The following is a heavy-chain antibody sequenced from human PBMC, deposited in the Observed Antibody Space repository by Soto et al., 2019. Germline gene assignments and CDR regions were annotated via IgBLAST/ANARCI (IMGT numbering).Heavy chain of an antibody. V-gene: IGHV4-31*03. J-gene: IGHJ4*02. CDR3: ATGDLTAGELFFGY. Sequence: QVQLQESGPGLVKPSQTLSLTCTVSGGSVTSGGYYCNWIRQHPGKGLEWIGYNHYTRSPFYNPSLKSRVVISVDTSKNQFSLKLSSVTAADTAVYYCATGDLTAGELFFGYWGQGTLVTVSP. CDR1: GGSVTSGGYY. D-gene: IGHD3-10*01. CDR2: NHYTRSP.